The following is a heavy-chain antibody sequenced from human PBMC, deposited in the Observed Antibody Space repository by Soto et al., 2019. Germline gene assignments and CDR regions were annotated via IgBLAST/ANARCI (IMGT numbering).Heavy chain of an antibody. CDR2: ISYSGST. D-gene: IGHD1-1*01. CDR1: GGSISSGGYY. V-gene: IGHV4-31*03. Sequence: QVQLQESGPGLVKPSQTLSLTCTVSGGSISSGGYYWSWIRQHPGKGLEWIGYISYSGSTYYNPSLKSRVTRSVAPSKNHCALKLSSVTAADTAVYYCARVNFYTMPYYYYMDVWGKGTTVTVSS. J-gene: IGHJ6*03. CDR3: ARVNFYTMPYYYYMDV.